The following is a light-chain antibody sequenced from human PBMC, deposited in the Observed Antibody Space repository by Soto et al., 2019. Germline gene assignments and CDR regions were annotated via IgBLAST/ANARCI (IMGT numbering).Light chain of an antibody. Sequence: QSALTQPASVSGSPDQSITISCTGTSSDVGGYNFVSWYQPHPGNAPKLILYEVTDRPSGVSNRFSGSKSGNTASLTISGLQAEDEADYYCSSYTSISTLYVLFGGGTKLTVL. CDR3: SSYTSISTLYVL. CDR2: EVT. J-gene: IGLJ3*02. CDR1: SSDVGGYNF. V-gene: IGLV2-14*01.